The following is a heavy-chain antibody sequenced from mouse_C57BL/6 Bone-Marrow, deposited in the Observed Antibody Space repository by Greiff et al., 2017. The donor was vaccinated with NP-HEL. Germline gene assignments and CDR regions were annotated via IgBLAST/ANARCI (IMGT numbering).Heavy chain of an antibody. CDR2: ISYDGSN. CDR1: GYSITSGYY. V-gene: IGHV3-6*01. Sequence: EVQLQESGPGLVKPSQSLSLTCSVTGYSITSGYYWNWIRQFPGNKLEWMGYISYDGSNHYNPSLKNRISITRDTSKNQFFLKLNSVTTEDTATYYCARERSYYFDYWGQGTTLTVSS. J-gene: IGHJ2*01. CDR3: ARERSYYFDY.